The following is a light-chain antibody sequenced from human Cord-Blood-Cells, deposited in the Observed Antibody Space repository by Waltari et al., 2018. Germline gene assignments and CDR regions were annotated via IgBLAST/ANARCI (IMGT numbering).Light chain of an antibody. J-gene: IGLJ3*02. V-gene: IGLV2-23*01. Sequence: QSALTQPASVSGSPGQSITISCTGTSSDVGSYNLVSWYQQHPGKAPKLLIYEGSKRPSGVSNRFSCSKSGHTASLTISGRQAEDGADYYCCSYAGSSTLVFGGGTKLTVL. CDR3: CSYAGSSTLV. CDR2: EGS. CDR1: SSDVGSYNL.